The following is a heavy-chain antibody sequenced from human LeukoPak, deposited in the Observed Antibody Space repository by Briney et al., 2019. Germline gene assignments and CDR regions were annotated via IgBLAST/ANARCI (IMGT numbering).Heavy chain of an antibody. V-gene: IGHV1-2*02. J-gene: IGHJ3*02. CDR2: INPNSCGT. Sequence: ASVKVSCKASGYTFTGYYMHWVRQAPGQGLEWMGWINPNSCGTNYAQKFQGRVTMTRETSISTAYMELSRLRSDDTAVYYCARESIVGATLHAFDIWGQGTMVTVSS. D-gene: IGHD1-26*01. CDR3: ARESIVGATLHAFDI. CDR1: GYTFTGYY.